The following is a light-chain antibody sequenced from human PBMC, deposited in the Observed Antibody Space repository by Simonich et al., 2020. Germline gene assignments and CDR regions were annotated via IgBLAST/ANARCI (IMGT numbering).Light chain of an antibody. Sequence: QSALTQPASVSGSPGQSITISCTGTSSDVGGYNYVSWYQQHPVKAPKLMNYDVSNRPSGVSNRFSGSKSGNTASLTISGLQAEDEADYYCSSYTSSSTLDVVFGGGTKLTVL. CDR2: DVS. V-gene: IGLV2-14*03. CDR1: SSDVGGYNY. J-gene: IGLJ2*01. CDR3: SSYTSSSTLDVV.